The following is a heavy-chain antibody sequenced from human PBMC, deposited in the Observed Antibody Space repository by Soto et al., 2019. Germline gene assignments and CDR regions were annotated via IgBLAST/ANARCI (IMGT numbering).Heavy chain of an antibody. Sequence: QVQLQESGPGLVKPSGTLSLTCGVSGGSIRSIKWWSWVRQPPGKGLEWIGEIYHSGSTNYNPSLKSXATXSXAKSKNQFSLKLNSVTAADTAVYYCARWGDWMQQVLWGQGTLVTVSS. J-gene: IGHJ4*02. CDR1: GGSIRSIKW. V-gene: IGHV4-4*02. D-gene: IGHD5-18*01. CDR3: ARWGDWMQQVL. CDR2: IYHSGST.